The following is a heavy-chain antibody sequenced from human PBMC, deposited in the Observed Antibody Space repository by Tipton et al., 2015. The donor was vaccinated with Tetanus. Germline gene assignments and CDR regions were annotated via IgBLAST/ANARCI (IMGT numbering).Heavy chain of an antibody. Sequence: TLSLTCTASGGSISSYYWSWIRQPPGKGLEWIGYIYYSGSTNYNPSLKSRVTISVDTSKNQFSLKLSSVTAADTAVYYCARAGGGSWGNFDYWGQGTLVTVSS. CDR2: IYYSGST. CDR3: ARAGGGSWGNFDY. CDR1: GGSISSYY. V-gene: IGHV4-59*01. D-gene: IGHD6-13*01. J-gene: IGHJ4*02.